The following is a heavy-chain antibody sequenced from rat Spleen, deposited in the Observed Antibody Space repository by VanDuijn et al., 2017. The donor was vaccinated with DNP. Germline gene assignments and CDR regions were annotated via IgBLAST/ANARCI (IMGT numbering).Heavy chain of an antibody. J-gene: IGHJ2*01. CDR3: VRSIPGIKGFYFDY. Sequence: EVRLVESGGGLVQPGRSLKLSCAASGFPFSDYFMAWVRQVPGKGLEWVASITTSGGNTYYPDSVKGRFTISRDNAKNTLYLQMNSLRSEDTATYYCVRSIPGIKGFYFDYWGQGVMVTVSS. V-gene: IGHV5-25*01. CDR2: ITTSGGNT. D-gene: IGHD1-4*01. CDR1: GFPFSDYF.